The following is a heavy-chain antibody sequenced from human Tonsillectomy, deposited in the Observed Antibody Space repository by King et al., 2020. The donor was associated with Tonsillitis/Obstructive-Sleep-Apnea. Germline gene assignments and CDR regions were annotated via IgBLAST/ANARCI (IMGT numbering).Heavy chain of an antibody. CDR2: ISSSSTI. D-gene: IGHD2-2*02. V-gene: IGHV3-48*02. J-gene: IGHJ4*02. CDR3: ARELTGCSSTSCYRGYYFDY. Sequence: EVQLVESGGGLVQPGGSLRLSCAASGFTFSSYSMNWVRQAPGKGLEWVSYISSSSTIYYADSVKGRFTISRDNAKNSLYLQMNGLSDEDTAVYYCARELTGCSSTSCYRGYYFDYWGQGTLVTVSS. CDR1: GFTFSSYS.